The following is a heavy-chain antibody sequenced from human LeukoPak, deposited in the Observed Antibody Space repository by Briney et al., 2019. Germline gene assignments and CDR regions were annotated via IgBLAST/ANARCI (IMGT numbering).Heavy chain of an antibody. CDR3: PPRGGWYIDY. J-gene: IGHJ4*02. V-gene: IGHV4-4*02. CDR2: IHHEGST. Sequence: SGTLSLTCCVSGGSISSGIRWSWVRQPPGKGLEWIGEIHHEGSTKYSPSLKSRVTISVDKSKTQFSLKLNSVTAADTGVYYFPPRGGWYIDYWGQGTLVTVSS. D-gene: IGHD6-19*01. CDR1: GGSISSGIR.